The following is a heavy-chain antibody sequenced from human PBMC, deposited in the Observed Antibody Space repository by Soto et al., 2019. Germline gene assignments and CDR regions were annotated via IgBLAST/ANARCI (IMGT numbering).Heavy chain of an antibody. V-gene: IGHV3-73*01. CDR1: GFTFSGSA. CDR2: IRSKANSYAT. Sequence: PGGSLRLSCAASGFTFSGSAMHWVRQASGKGLEWVGRIRSKANSYATAYAASVKGRFTISRDDSKNTAYLQMNSLKTEDTAVYYCTRPPNGGGEEAGTSYYYGMDVWGQGTTVTVSS. CDR3: TRPPNGGGEEAGTSYYYGMDV. D-gene: IGHD6-13*01. J-gene: IGHJ6*02.